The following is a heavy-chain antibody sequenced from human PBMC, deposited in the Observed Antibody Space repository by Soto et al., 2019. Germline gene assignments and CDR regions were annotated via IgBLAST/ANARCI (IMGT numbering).Heavy chain of an antibody. CDR2: IRSKAYGGTT. V-gene: IGHV3-49*04. J-gene: IGHJ4*02. D-gene: IGHD3-22*01. CDR3: TRDNRYYYDSSGYYYVTDYFDY. CDR1: RFTFGDYA. Sequence: PGGSLRLSCTASRFTFGDYAMSWVRQAPGKGLEWVGFIRSKAYGGTTEYAASVKGRFTISRDDSKSIAYLQMNSLKTEDTAVYYCTRDNRYYYDSSGYYYVTDYFDYWGQGTLVTVSS.